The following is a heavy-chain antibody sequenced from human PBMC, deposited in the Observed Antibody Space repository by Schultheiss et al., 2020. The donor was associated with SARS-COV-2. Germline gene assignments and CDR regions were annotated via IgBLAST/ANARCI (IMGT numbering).Heavy chain of an antibody. J-gene: IGHJ4*02. V-gene: IGHV1-2*04. CDR1: GYTFTGYY. Sequence: ASVKVSCKASGYTFTGYYMHWVRQAPGQGLEWMGWINPNSGGTNYAQKFQGWVTMTRDTSISTAYMELSRLRSDDTAVYYCARESYGSGSGEFNYWGQGTLVTVSS. CDR2: INPNSGGT. D-gene: IGHD3-10*01. CDR3: ARESYGSGSGEFNY.